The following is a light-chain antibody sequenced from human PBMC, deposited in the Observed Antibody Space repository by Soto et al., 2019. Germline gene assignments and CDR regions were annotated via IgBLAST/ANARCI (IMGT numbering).Light chain of an antibody. CDR1: QSVNIY. V-gene: IGKV3-20*01. CDR2: NTS. J-gene: IGKJ2*01. Sequence: EIVLTQSPVTLSLSPGDRATLSCRASQSVNIYFAWYQQKPGQAPRLLIFNTSRRATGIPDRFSGSGSGTDFTLIISRLEPEDFAMYYCQQYGHPLHTFVQGTKLNIK. CDR3: QQYGHPLHT.